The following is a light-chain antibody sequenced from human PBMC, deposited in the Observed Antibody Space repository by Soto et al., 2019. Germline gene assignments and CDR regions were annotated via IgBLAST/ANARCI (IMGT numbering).Light chain of an antibody. Sequence: SVLTQPASVSGSPGQSITISCTGTSSDVGGYNYVSWYQQHPDKAPKLMIYEVRNRPSGVSNRFSGSKSVNTATLTISGLQAEDEADYYCSSYTTSSTRVFGTGTKVTVL. V-gene: IGLV2-14*03. J-gene: IGLJ1*01. CDR1: SSDVGGYNY. CDR3: SSYTTSSTRV. CDR2: EVR.